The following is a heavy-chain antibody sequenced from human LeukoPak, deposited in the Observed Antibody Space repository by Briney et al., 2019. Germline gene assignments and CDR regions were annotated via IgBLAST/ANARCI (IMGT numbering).Heavy chain of an antibody. CDR3: AREINGGKMGGRDV. Sequence: GGSLRLSCAASGFTVSSNYMSWVRQAPGKGLEWVSIIYGGGTTYYADSVKGRFTISRDSSKNTLFLQMNCLRADDTAVYYCAREINGGKMGGRDVWGQGTTVSVSS. J-gene: IGHJ6*02. V-gene: IGHV3-53*01. D-gene: IGHD3-16*01. CDR1: GFTVSSNY. CDR2: IYGGGTT.